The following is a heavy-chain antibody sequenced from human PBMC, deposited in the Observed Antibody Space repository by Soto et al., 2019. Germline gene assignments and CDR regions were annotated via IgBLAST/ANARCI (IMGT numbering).Heavy chain of an antibody. Sequence: ETLSLTCTVSGASLSSYYWAWIRQPPKRGLEWIGYMYFSGSTNYNASLESRVIMSVDASKKQFTLKLSSVTAADTAVYYCTSLSRDYYGSGSYKVNMDVWGQGTTVTVSS. CDR1: GASLSSYY. CDR2: MYFSGST. V-gene: IGHV4-59*01. CDR3: TSLSRDYYGSGSYKVNMDV. D-gene: IGHD3-10*01. J-gene: IGHJ6*02.